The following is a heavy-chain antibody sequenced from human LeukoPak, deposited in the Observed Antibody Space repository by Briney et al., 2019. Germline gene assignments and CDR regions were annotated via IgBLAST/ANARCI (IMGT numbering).Heavy chain of an antibody. CDR3: ARGWKRDYYYYGMDV. D-gene: IGHD4-23*01. CDR2: ISSSSSYI. Sequence: PGGSLRLSCAASGFTFSSYSMTWVRQAPGEGLEWVSSISSSSSYIYYADSVKGRFTISRDNAKNSLYLQMNSLRAEDTAVYYCARGWKRDYYYYGMDVWGQGTTVTVSS. J-gene: IGHJ6*02. CDR1: GFTFSSYS. V-gene: IGHV3-21*01.